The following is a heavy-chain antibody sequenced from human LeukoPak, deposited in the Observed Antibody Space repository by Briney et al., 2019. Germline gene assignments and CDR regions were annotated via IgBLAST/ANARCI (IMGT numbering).Heavy chain of an antibody. CDR2: ISGSGGST. Sequence: PGGSLRLSCEASGFTFSSNAMHWVRQAPGKGLEWVSAISGSGGSTYYADSVKGRFTISRDNSKNTLYLQMNSLRAEDTAVYYRAHISSSWPDYWGQGTLVTVSS. J-gene: IGHJ4*02. CDR1: GFTFSSNA. V-gene: IGHV3-23*01. CDR3: AHISSSWPDY. D-gene: IGHD6-13*01.